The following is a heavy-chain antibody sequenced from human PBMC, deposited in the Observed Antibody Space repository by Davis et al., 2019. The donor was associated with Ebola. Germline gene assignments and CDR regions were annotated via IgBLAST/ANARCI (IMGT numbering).Heavy chain of an antibody. V-gene: IGHV3-30*02. CDR2: IRYDGSKK. D-gene: IGHD3-10*01. Sequence: GESLKISCAASGFTFSSYGMHWVRQAPGKGLEWVAFIRYDGSKKYYADSVKGRFTISRDNSKNTLYLQMNSLRAEDTAVYYCARGGFLLWFGDWGQGTLVTVSS. CDR1: GFTFSSYG. J-gene: IGHJ4*02. CDR3: ARGGFLLWFGD.